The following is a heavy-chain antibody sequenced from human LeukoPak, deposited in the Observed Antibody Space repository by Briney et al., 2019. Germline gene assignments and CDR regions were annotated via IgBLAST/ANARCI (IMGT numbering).Heavy chain of an antibody. CDR3: ARGHGVNYDSGAYLDY. D-gene: IGHD3-22*01. CDR1: GYTFTGYY. CDR2: INPNSGGT. V-gene: IGHV1-2*02. J-gene: IGHJ4*02. Sequence: GASVKVSCKASGYTFTGYYMHWVRQAPGQGLEWMGWINPNSGGTNYAQKFQGRVTMTRDTSISTAYMELSRLRSEDTAVYYCARGHGVNYDSGAYLDYLGQGNLVTGSS.